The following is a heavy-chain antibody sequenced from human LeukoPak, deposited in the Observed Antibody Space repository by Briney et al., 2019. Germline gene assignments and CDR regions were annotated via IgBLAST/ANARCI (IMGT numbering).Heavy chain of an antibody. Sequence: GASLKISCKGSGYSFTSYWIGWVRQMPGKGLEWMGIIYPGDSDTRYSPSFQGQVTISADKSISTAYLQWSSLKASDTAMYYCARFLGEGYDYVWGSYRQKFYLDYWGQGTLVTVSS. CDR3: ARFLGEGYDYVWGSYRQKFYLDY. CDR2: IYPGDSDT. V-gene: IGHV5-51*01. J-gene: IGHJ4*02. CDR1: GYSFTSYW. D-gene: IGHD3-16*02.